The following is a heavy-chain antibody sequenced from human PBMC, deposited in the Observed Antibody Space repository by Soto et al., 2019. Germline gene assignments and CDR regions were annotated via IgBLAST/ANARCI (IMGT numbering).Heavy chain of an antibody. D-gene: IGHD1-20*01. J-gene: IGHJ5*02. CDR2: ISAYNGNT. CDR3: ARANPRRITENWFDP. V-gene: IGHV1-18*04. CDR1: GYTFTSYG. Sequence: EASVKVSCKASGYTFTSYGISWVRQAPGQGLEWMGWISAYNGNTNYAQKLQGRVTMTTDTSTSTAYMELRSLRSDDTAVYYCARANPRRITENWFDPWGQGTLVTVSS.